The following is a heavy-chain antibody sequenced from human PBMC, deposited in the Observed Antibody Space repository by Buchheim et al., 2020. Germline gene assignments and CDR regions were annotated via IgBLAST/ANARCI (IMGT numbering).Heavy chain of an antibody. J-gene: IGHJ6*02. CDR3: ARRIAARDYYYYGMDV. D-gene: IGHD6-6*01. V-gene: IGHV3-21*01. Sequence: EVQLVESGGGLVKPGGSLRLSCAASGFTFSSYSMNWVRQAPGKGLEWVSSISSSSSYIYYADSVKGRFTISRDNAKNSLYLQMNSLRAEDTAVYYCARRIAARDYYYYGMDVWGQGTT. CDR1: GFTFSSYS. CDR2: ISSSSSYI.